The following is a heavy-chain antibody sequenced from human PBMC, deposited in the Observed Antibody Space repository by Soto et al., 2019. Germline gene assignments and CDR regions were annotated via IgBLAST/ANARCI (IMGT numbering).Heavy chain of an antibody. CDR2: INAGNGNT. J-gene: IGHJ3*02. Sequence: ASVKVSCKASGYTFTSYALHWVRQAPGQRLEWMGWINAGNGNTKYSQKFQGRVTITRDTSASTAYMELSSLRSEDTAVYYCARSVGATRAFDIWGQGTMVTVS. D-gene: IGHD1-26*01. V-gene: IGHV1-3*01. CDR1: GYTFTSYA. CDR3: ARSVGATRAFDI.